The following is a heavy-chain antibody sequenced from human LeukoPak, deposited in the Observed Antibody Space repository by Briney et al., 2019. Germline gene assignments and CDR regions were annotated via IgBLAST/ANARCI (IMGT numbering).Heavy chain of an antibody. J-gene: IGHJ5*02. Sequence: ASVKVSCKASAYTFTSYGISWVRQAPGQGLEWMGWVSAYNGNTNYAQKLQGRVTVTTDTSTSTAYMELRSLRSDDTAVYYCARLKYSSGWYASNSNNWFDPWGQGTLVTVSS. CDR2: VSAYNGNT. CDR1: AYTFTSYG. CDR3: ARLKYSSGWYASNSNNWFDP. V-gene: IGHV1-18*01. D-gene: IGHD6-19*01.